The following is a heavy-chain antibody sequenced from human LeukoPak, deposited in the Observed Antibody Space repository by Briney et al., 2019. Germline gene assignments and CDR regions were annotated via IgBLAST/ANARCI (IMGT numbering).Heavy chain of an antibody. CDR2: ISRASENT. D-gene: IGHD4-23*01. CDR1: GFTLGTYL. V-gene: IGHV3-23*01. Sequence: GGSLRLSCVASGFTLGTYLMIWVRQGPGKRLEWVAAISRASENTYYADSVKGRCTISRDDPQNTVSLQMNSLRAEDTAVYYCAKISGGSGWHFDLWGLGTLVTVSS. J-gene: IGHJ2*01. CDR3: AKISGGSGWHFDL.